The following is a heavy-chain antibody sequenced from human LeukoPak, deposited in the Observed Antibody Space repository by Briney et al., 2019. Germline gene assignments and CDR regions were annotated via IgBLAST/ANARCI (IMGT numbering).Heavy chain of an antibody. CDR3: ARDTAAMYTYYYYGMDV. CDR2: ISYDGSNK. J-gene: IGHJ6*02. CDR1: GFTFSSYA. D-gene: IGHD2-2*01. Sequence: GGSLRLSCAASGFTFSSYAMHWVRQAPGKGLEWVAVISYDGSNKYYADSVQGRFTISRDNYKNTLYLQMNSLRAEDTAVYYCARDTAAMYTYYYYGMDVWGQGTTVTVSS. V-gene: IGHV3-30*04.